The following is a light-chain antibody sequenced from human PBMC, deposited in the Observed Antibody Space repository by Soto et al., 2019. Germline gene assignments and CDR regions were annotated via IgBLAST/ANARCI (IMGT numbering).Light chain of an antibody. Sequence: EIVLTQSPLSLPVTPGEPASISCRSSQSLLHSNGYNYLDWYMQKPGQSPQLLIYLGSNRASGVPDRFSGSGSGTDFTLKISRVQAEDIGIYYCMVTLQTSHTFGQGTNLEIK. CDR2: LGS. J-gene: IGKJ2*01. CDR1: QSLLHSNGYNY. CDR3: MVTLQTSHT. V-gene: IGKV2-28*01.